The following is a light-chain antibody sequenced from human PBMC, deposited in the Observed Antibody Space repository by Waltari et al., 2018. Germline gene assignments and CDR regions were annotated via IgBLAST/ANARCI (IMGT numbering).Light chain of an antibody. J-gene: IGLJ1*01. Sequence: QSALTQPASVSGSPGQSITLSCTGTSSDVGGYTYVSWYQPHPGKAPKLMIFDVSSRPSGVSNRFSGSKSGNTASLTISGLQAEDEADYYCSSYTSSTTYVFGAGTKVTVL. CDR2: DVS. V-gene: IGLV2-14*03. CDR3: SSYTSSTTYV. CDR1: SSDVGGYTY.